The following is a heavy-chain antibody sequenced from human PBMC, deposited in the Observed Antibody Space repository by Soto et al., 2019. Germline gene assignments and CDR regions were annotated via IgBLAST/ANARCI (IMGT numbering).Heavy chain of an antibody. CDR3: ASTRGYSDGLDY. D-gene: IGHD5-18*01. CDR2: IYYSGST. Sequence: QPPGKGLEWIGYIYYSGSTNYNPSLKSRVTISVDTSKNQFSLKLSSVTAADTAVYYCASTRGYSDGLDYWGQGTQVTVSS. V-gene: IGHV4-59*01. J-gene: IGHJ4*02.